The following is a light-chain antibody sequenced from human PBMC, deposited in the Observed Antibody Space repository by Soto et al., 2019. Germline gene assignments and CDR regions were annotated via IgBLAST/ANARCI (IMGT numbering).Light chain of an antibody. CDR2: DAS. J-gene: IGKJ5*01. CDR3: QQYENLIT. V-gene: IGKV1-33*01. Sequence: DLPMTQSPSSLSASVGDRVTITCQASQDINNSLNWYQQRPGKPPKLLIYDASNLETGVPSRFSGSGSGTDFSFTITSLQPEDIATYYCQQYENLITFGQGTRLE. CDR1: QDINNS.